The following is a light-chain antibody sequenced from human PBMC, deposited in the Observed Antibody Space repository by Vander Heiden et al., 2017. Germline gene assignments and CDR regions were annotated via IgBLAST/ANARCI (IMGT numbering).Light chain of an antibody. Sequence: EIVMTQSPLSLLVTPGEPATIPCRSSQRLLHSNGYKYLDWYLQKPGQSPQLLIYLGSNRASGVPDRFSGSGSGTDFTLRISRVEAEDVGVYYCMQALQTPITFGQGTRLEIK. V-gene: IGKV2-28*01. J-gene: IGKJ5*01. CDR2: LGS. CDR3: MQALQTPIT. CDR1: QRLLHSNGYKY.